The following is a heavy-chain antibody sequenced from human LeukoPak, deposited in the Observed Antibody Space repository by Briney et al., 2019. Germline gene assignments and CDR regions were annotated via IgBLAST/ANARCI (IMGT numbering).Heavy chain of an antibody. V-gene: IGHV3-30*02. CDR2: IWYDGSNK. J-gene: IGHJ6*03. CDR3: AKDMIAARYYYYYYMDV. D-gene: IGHD6-6*01. Sequence: GGSLRLSCAASGFTFSSYGMHWVRQAPGKGLEWVAVIWYDGSNKYYADSVKGRFTISRDNSKNTLYLQMNSLRAEDTAVYYCAKDMIAARYYYYYYMDVWGKGTTVTVSS. CDR1: GFTFSSYG.